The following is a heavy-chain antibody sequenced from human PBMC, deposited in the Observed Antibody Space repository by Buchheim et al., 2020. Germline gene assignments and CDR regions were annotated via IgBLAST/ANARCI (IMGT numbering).Heavy chain of an antibody. J-gene: IGHJ4*02. CDR1: GFTFGDFA. Sequence: EVQLVESGGGLVQPGRSLRLSCTASGFTFGDFAMSWVRQAPGKGLEWVGFIRSKTYSGTTEYAASVKGRFTISRDDSKSIAYLQMNSLKTEDTAVYYCTRSNSFIDYWGQGTL. CDR2: IRSKTYSGTT. D-gene: IGHD6-6*01. CDR3: TRSNSFIDY. V-gene: IGHV3-49*04.